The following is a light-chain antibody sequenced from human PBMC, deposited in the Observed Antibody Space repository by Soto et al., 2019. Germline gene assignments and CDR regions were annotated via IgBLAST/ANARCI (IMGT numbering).Light chain of an antibody. J-gene: IGKJ1*01. Sequence: EIVMTQSPSTLSVSPGKRATLSCRDSQRVSSNLAWYQQRPGQAPRLLSEGASSRATGIPDRVSGSGSGTDGTLTISRLEPEDFAVYYCQQYGSSPITFGQGTKVDIK. CDR2: GAS. CDR1: QRVSSN. V-gene: IGKV3-20*01. CDR3: QQYGSSPIT.